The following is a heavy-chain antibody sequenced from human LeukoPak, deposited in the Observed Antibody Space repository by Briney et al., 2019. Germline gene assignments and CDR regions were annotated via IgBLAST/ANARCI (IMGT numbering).Heavy chain of an antibody. CDR1: GYSISSGYY. CDR3: ARGYSSSWYPNWFDP. V-gene: IGHV4-38-2*02. J-gene: IGHJ5*02. D-gene: IGHD6-13*01. CDR2: IYHSGSS. Sequence: KASETLSLTCTVSGYSISSGYYWAWIRQPPGKGLEWIGSIYHSGSSYYNPSLNSRVTISVDTSKNQFSLKLSSVTAADTAVYYCARGYSSSWYPNWFDPWGQGTLVTVSS.